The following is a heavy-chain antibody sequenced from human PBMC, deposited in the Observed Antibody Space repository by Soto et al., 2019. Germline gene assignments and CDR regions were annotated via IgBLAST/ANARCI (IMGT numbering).Heavy chain of an antibody. J-gene: IGHJ4*02. CDR3: AHPRVGSGFGKWYYLAY. V-gene: IGHV2-5*02. D-gene: IGHD3-10*01. CDR1: GFSLSTSGVG. CDR2: IAWDDDK. Sequence: QITLKESGPTLVKPTQTLTLTCTFSGFSLSTSGVGVGWICQPPGKALEWLALIAWDDDKRYSPSLKSRLTITKATSKKLVALTITNFDPVDTATYYCAHPRVGSGFGKWYYLAYWGQGNLVTVSS.